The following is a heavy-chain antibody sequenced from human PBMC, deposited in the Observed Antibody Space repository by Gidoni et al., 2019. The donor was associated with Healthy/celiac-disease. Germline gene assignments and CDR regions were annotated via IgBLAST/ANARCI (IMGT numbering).Heavy chain of an antibody. D-gene: IGHD1-26*01. CDR2: INSDGSST. CDR1: GFTFSSYW. V-gene: IGHV3-74*01. CDR3: ARDSPRIVGALGDAFDI. J-gene: IGHJ3*02. Sequence: EVQLVESGGGLVQPGGSLRLSCAASGFTFSSYWMHWVRQAPGKGLVWVSRINSDGSSTSYADSVKGRFTISRDNAKNTLYLQMNSLRAEDTAVYYCARDSPRIVGALGDAFDIWGQGTMVTVSS.